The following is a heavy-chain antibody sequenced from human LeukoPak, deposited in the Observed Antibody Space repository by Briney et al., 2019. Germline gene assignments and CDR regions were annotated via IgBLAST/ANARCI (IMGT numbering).Heavy chain of an antibody. V-gene: IGHV3-9*01. CDR1: GFTFDDYA. CDR2: ISWNSGSI. Sequence: GRSLRLSCAASGFTFDDYAMHWVRQAPGKGLEWVSGISWNSGSIGYADSVKGRFTISRDNAKNSLYLQMNSPRAEDTALYYCAKDIRYYDSSGCDYWGQGTLVTVSS. CDR3: AKDIRYYDSSGCDY. J-gene: IGHJ4*02. D-gene: IGHD3-22*01.